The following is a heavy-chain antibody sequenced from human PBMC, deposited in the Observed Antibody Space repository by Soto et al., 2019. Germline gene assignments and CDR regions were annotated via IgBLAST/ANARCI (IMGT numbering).Heavy chain of an antibody. D-gene: IGHD3-10*01. CDR3: AREGSGSFPWDYMDV. J-gene: IGHJ6*03. Sequence: QVQLVQSGAEVKKPGASVKVSCKASGYTFTSYYMHWVRQAPGQGLEWMGIINPSGGSTSYAQKFQVRVTMTRDTSTSTVYMELSSLRSEDTAVYYCAREGSGSFPWDYMDVWGKGTTVTVSS. V-gene: IGHV1-46*03. CDR1: GYTFTSYY. CDR2: INPSGGST.